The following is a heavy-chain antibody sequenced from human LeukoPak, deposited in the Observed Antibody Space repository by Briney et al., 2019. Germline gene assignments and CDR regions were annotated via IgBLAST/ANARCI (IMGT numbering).Heavy chain of an antibody. V-gene: IGHV4-4*07. D-gene: IGHD3-3*01. CDR2: IYTSGST. CDR3: ARVGEFTIFGVLPYFDY. J-gene: IGHJ4*02. Sequence: SETLSLTCTVSGGSISSYYWSWIRQPAGKGLEWIGRIYTSGSTNYNPSLKSRVTMSVDTSKNQFSLKLSSVTAADTAVYYCARVGEFTIFGVLPYFDYWGQGTLVTVSS. CDR1: GGSISSYY.